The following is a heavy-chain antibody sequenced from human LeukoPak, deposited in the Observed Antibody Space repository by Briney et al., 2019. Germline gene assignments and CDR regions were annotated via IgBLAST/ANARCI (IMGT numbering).Heavy chain of an antibody. Sequence: SETLCLTCTVSGGSISVSNYYWGCIRQPPGKGLEWIGTIYYSGSTSYSPSLKSRVTISVDTSKNQFSLKLSSVTAADTAVYYCVRRRGTNREYYFDYWGQGTLVTVSS. CDR3: VRRRGTNREYYFDY. D-gene: IGHD3-16*01. J-gene: IGHJ4*02. CDR1: GGSISVSNYY. CDR2: IYYSGST. V-gene: IGHV4-39*01.